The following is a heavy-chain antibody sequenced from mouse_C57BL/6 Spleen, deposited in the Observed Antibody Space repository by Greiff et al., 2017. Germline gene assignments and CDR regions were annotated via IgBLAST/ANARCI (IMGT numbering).Heavy chain of an antibody. J-gene: IGHJ1*03. D-gene: IGHD1-1*01. CDR2: ISYSGST. Sequence: DVMLVESGPGMVKPSQSLSLTCTVTGYSITSGYDWHWIRHFPGNKLEWMGYISYSGSTNYNPSLKSRISITHDTSKNHFFLKLNSVTTEDTATYYCARGSYYYGSSPWYFDVWGTGTTVTVSA. CDR1: GYSITSGYD. V-gene: IGHV3-1*01. CDR3: ARGSYYYGSSPWYFDV.